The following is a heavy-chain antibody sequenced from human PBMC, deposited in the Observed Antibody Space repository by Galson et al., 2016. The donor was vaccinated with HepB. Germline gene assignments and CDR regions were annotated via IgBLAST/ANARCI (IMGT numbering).Heavy chain of an antibody. CDR2: ISGSGGST. D-gene: IGHD3-3*01. Sequence: SLRLSCAASGFTFSSYATSWVRQAPGKGLEWVSAISGSGGSTYYADSVKGRFTISRDNSKNTLYLQMNSLRAEDTAVYYCAKDLGFLELLFFDSYYYYGMDVWGQGTTVTVSS. CDR3: AKDLGFLELLFFDSYYYYGMDV. J-gene: IGHJ6*02. CDR1: GFTFSSYA. V-gene: IGHV3-23*01.